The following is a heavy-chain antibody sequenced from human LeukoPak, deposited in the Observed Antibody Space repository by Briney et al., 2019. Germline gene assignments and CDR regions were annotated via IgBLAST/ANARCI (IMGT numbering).Heavy chain of an antibody. CDR1: GVPITSYF. J-gene: IGHJ6*03. V-gene: IGHV4-59*01. Sequence: SETLSLTCTVSGVPITSYFWTWIRQAPGKGLEWIGYIYYIGTTNYNPSLKSRVTISVDTSKNQFSLKLSSVTAADTAVYYCARVPKIVVPAAILYYYYYMDVWGKGTTVTVSS. D-gene: IGHD2-2*01. CDR3: ARVPKIVVPAAILYYYYYMDV. CDR2: IYYIGTT.